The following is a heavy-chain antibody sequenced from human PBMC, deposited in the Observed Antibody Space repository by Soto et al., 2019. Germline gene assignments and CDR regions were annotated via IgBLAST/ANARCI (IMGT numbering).Heavy chain of an antibody. CDR1: GFTFSRFA. Sequence: HVQLVESGGGVVQPGSSLRLSCRGSGFTFSRFALDWVRQAPGKGLEWVAVMSYDGKNEHYADSVKGRFTISRDNSKNTLFLDMKSLQLEDTAMHFCARGGLLSGDFDLLGPGTQVSVSS. D-gene: IGHD2-15*01. CDR3: ARGGLLSGDFDL. V-gene: IGHV3-30*04. CDR2: MSYDGKNE. J-gene: IGHJ4*02.